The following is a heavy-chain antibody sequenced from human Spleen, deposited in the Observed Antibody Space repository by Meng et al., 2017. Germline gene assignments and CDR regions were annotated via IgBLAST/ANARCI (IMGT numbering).Heavy chain of an antibody. Sequence: SETLSLTCTVSGGSISGFHWTWIRQSPGKGLEWIGYIYSSGSTNFNPSFKGRVTMSVDSSKNQFSLNLRSVTAADTAVYYCAREGIRPLDYWGQGTLVTVSS. CDR3: AREGIRPLDY. CDR1: GGSISGFH. V-gene: IGHV4-59*01. D-gene: IGHD2/OR15-2a*01. J-gene: IGHJ4*02. CDR2: IYSSGST.